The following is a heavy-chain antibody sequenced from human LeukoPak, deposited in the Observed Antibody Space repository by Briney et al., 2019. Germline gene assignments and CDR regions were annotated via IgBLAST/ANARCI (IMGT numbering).Heavy chain of an antibody. J-gene: IGHJ3*02. D-gene: IGHD1-26*01. CDR3: ARVIWDSGSYHDAFDI. Sequence: SVKVSCKASGGTFSSYAISWVRQAPGQGLEWMGRIIPIFGTANYAQKFQGRVTITTDESTSTAYMELGSLRSEDTAVYYCARVIWDSGSYHDAFDIWGQGTMVTVSS. CDR1: GGTFSSYA. CDR2: IIPIFGTA. V-gene: IGHV1-69*05.